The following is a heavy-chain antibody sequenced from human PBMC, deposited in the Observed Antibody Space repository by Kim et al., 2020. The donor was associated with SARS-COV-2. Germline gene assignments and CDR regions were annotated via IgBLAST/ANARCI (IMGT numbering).Heavy chain of an antibody. CDR2: IAYDGSNK. D-gene: IGHD2-15*01. CDR3: ATGGILGYCSGGSCKLGNGFDP. Sequence: GGSLRLSCAASGFTFSSYAMHWVRQAPGKGLEWVAVIAYDGSNKYYADAVKGRFTISRDNTKNTLYLQMNSLRAEDTAVDYCATGGILGYCSGGSCKLGNGFDPWGQGALVTVS. V-gene: IGHV3-30*04. J-gene: IGHJ5*02. CDR1: GFTFSSYA.